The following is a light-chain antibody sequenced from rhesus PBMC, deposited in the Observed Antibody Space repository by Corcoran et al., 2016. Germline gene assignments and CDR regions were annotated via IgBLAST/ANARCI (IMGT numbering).Light chain of an antibody. CDR2: EAS. CDR1: QGITND. J-gene: IGKJ1*01. Sequence: DIQMTQSPSSLSASVGDRVTITCRASQGITNDLAWYQQQPGETPKLLIYEASSLQSGIPSRFSGSGSGTDFTLTISSLQSEDFATYYCQHYYSTPWTFGQGTKVEIK. CDR3: QHYYSTPWT. V-gene: IGKV1-25*01.